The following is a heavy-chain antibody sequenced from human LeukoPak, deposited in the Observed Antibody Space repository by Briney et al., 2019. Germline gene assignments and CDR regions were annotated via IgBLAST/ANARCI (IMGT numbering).Heavy chain of an antibody. CDR1: GFTFSTYG. CDR2: FWHDGINK. D-gene: IGHD3-9*01. Sequence: GTSLRVSCAASGFTFSTYGMHGVRHDPGKGLECLALFWHDGINKYYANSVKGRFTISRDNTKNTLYVQINSLRAEDTAVYYCARDRTLYYDILTAYLDVWGQGTTVTVSS. CDR3: ARDRTLYYDILTAYLDV. J-gene: IGHJ6*02. V-gene: IGHV3-33*01.